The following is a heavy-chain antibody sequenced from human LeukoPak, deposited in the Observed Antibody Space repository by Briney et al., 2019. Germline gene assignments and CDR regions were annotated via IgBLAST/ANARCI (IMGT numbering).Heavy chain of an antibody. CDR2: IYSGGST. D-gene: IGHD2-15*01. CDR3: ARGSVAATCDY. J-gene: IGHJ4*02. V-gene: IGHV3-66*01. CDR1: GFTFSSYW. Sequence: PGGSLRLSCAASGFTFSSYWMSWVRQAPGKGLEWVSVIYSGGSTYYADSVKGRFTISRDNSKNTLYLQMNSLRAEDTAVYYCARGSVAATCDYWGQGTLVTVSS.